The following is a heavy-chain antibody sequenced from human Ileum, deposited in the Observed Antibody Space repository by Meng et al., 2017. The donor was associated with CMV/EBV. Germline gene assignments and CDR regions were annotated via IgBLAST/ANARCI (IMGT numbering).Heavy chain of an antibody. D-gene: IGHD3-22*01. CDR1: GGAIRNYY. CDR3: ARLNYYDSREFDY. Sequence: QVQRHESGQGLLMPSATLSLTCTVVGGAIRNYYWSWIRQPAGKGLDWIGRIYTGGSPNYNPSLYSRVTMSLDTSKNQFSLKLNSVTAADTAVYYCARLNYYDSREFDYWGQGTLVTVSS. J-gene: IGHJ4*02. V-gene: IGHV4-4*07. CDR2: IYTGGSP.